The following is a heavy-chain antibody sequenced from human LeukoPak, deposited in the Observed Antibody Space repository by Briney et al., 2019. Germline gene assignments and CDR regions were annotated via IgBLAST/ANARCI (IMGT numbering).Heavy chain of an antibody. D-gene: IGHD4-17*01. V-gene: IGHV4-39*01. CDR2: IYYSGGT. CDR3: ARHGANYGDYGSYAPSDAFDI. Sequence: SETLSLTCTVSGGSISSSSYYWGWIRQPPGKGLEWIGSIYYSGGTYYNPSLKSRVTISVDTSKNQFSLKLSSVTAADTAVYYCARHGANYGDYGSYAPSDAFDIWGQGTMVTVSS. J-gene: IGHJ3*02. CDR1: GGSISSSSYY.